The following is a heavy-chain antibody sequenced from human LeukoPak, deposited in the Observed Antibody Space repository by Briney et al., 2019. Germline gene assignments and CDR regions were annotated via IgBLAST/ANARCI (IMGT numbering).Heavy chain of an antibody. CDR1: GGSTSSSSFY. Sequence: SETLSLTCTVSGGSTSSSSFYWGWIRQPPGKGLEWIGNIFYSGTTYYNPSLKSRVTISVDTSKNQFSLKLNSVTAADTAVYYCARQRSDYGMDVWGQGTTVTVSS. V-gene: IGHV4-39*01. CDR3: ARQRSDYGMDV. CDR2: IFYSGTT. J-gene: IGHJ6*02. D-gene: IGHD6-19*01.